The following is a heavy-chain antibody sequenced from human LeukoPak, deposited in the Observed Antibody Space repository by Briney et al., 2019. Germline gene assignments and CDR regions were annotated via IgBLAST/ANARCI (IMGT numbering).Heavy chain of an antibody. J-gene: IGHJ4*02. CDR1: GGSFSGYY. CDR3: ARMVAVAGTGY. CDR2: INHSGST. D-gene: IGHD6-19*01. Sequence: SETLSLTCAVYGGSFSGYYWSWIRQPPGKGLEWIGEINHSGSTNYNPSLKSRVTISVDTSKNQFSLKLSSVTAADTAVYYCARMVAVAGTGYWGQGILVTVSS. V-gene: IGHV4-34*01.